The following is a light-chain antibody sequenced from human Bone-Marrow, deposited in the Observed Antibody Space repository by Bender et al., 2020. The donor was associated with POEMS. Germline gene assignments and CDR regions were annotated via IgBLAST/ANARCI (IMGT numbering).Light chain of an antibody. CDR1: RSDVGGYDF. Sequence: QSALTQPASVSGSPGQSITISCTGTRSDVGGYDFVSWYQQHPGRAPKLIIYEGTERPSGVSNRFSASKSGNTASLTISGLQAEDEADYFCSSFTTRIAPTWVFGGGTRLTVL. CDR3: SSFTTRIAPTWV. J-gene: IGLJ3*02. CDR2: EGT. V-gene: IGLV2-14*01.